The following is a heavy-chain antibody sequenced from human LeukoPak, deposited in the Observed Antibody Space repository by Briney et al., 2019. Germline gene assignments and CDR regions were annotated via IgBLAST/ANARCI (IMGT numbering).Heavy chain of an antibody. V-gene: IGHV3-30*03. CDR3: ARNYYDSSGYYYHDY. D-gene: IGHD3-22*01. J-gene: IGHJ4*02. CDR1: GFTFSSYG. Sequence: GGSLRLSCAASGFTFSSYGMHWVRHAPGKGLEWVAVISYDGSNKYYADSVKGRFTISRDNSKNTLYLQMNSLRAEDTAVYYCARNYYDSSGYYYHDYWGQGTLVTVSS. CDR2: ISYDGSNK.